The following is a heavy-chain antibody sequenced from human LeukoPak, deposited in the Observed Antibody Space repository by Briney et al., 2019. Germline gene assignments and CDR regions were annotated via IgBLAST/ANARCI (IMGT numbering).Heavy chain of an antibody. V-gene: IGHV4-59*01. D-gene: IGHD3-22*01. CDR3: ARDYYDSSPHYYYYYMDV. CDR1: GASISSYY. CDR2: IYYSAST. J-gene: IGHJ6*03. Sequence: SETLSLTCAVSGASISSYYWSWIRQSPGKGLEWIGYIYYSASTNYNPSVKSRGTISVDTSKNQFSLKLSSVTAADTAVYYCARDYYDSSPHYYYYYMDVWGKGTTVTVSS.